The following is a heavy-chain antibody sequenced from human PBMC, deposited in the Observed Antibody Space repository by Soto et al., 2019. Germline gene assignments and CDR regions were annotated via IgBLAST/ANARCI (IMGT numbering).Heavy chain of an antibody. CDR1: GFTFSSYA. D-gene: IGHD6-6*01. V-gene: IGHV3-23*01. Sequence: GGSLRLSCAASGFTFSSYAMSWVRQAPGKGLEWVSAISGSGSSTYYADSVKGRFTISRDNSKNTLDLQMNSLRAEDTAVYYCAKGLEYSSSSVRRSVDYWGQGTLVTVSS. CDR2: ISGSGSST. CDR3: AKGLEYSSSSVRRSVDY. J-gene: IGHJ4*02.